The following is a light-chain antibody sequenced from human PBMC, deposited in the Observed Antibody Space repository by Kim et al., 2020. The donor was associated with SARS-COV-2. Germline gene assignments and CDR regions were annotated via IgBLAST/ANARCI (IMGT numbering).Light chain of an antibody. J-gene: IGKJ4*01. CDR2: GAS. CDR3: QQYGSSPLT. V-gene: IGKV3-20*01. Sequence: SPGERATLSCRASQSVSSSYLAWDQQKPGQAPRRLIYGASSRATGIPDRFSGSGSGTDFTLTISRLEPEDFAVYYCQQYGSSPLTFGGGTKVDIK. CDR1: QSVSSSY.